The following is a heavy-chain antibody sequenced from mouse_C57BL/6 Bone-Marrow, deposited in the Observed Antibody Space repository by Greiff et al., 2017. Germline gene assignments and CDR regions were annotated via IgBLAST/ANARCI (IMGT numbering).Heavy chain of an antibody. V-gene: IGHV1-81*01. CDR1: GYTFTSYG. CDR2: IYPRSGNT. D-gene: IGHD4-1*01. CDR3: ARGGLGRFAY. Sequence: LQESGAELARPGASVKLSCKASGYTFTSYGISWVKQRTGQGLEWIGEIYPRSGNTYYNEKFKGKATLTADKSSSTAYMELRSLTSEDSAVYFCARGGLGRFAYWGQGTLVTVSA. J-gene: IGHJ3*01.